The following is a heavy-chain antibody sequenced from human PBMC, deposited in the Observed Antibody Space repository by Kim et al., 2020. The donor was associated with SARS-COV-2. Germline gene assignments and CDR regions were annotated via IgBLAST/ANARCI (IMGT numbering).Heavy chain of an antibody. CDR3: ARDIVVVPAAWAGGMDV. J-gene: IGHJ6*02. V-gene: IGHV4-59*13. CDR2: IYYSGST. D-gene: IGHD2-2*01. CDR1: GGSISSYY. Sequence: SETLSLTCTVSGGSISSYYWSWIRQPPGKGLEWIGYIYYSGSTNYNPSLKSRVTISVDTSKNQFSLKLSSVTAADTAVYYCARDIVVVPAAWAGGMDVWGQGTTVTVSS.